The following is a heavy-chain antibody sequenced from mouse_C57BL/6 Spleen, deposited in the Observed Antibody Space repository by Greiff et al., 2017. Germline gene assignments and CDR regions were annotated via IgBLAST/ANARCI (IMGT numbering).Heavy chain of an antibody. CDR2: IYPGDGDT. Sequence: VQLDESGPELVKPGASVKISCKASGYAFSSSWMNWVKQRPGKGLEWIGRIYPGDGDTNYNGKFKGKATLTADKSPSTAYMQLSSLTSEDSAVYFCARENYDYEGYFDVWGTGTTVTVSS. CDR3: ARENYDYEGYFDV. CDR1: GYAFSSSW. D-gene: IGHD2-4*01. J-gene: IGHJ1*03. V-gene: IGHV1-82*01.